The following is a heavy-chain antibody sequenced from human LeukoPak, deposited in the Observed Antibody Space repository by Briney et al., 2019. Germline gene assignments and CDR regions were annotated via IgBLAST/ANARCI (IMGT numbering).Heavy chain of an antibody. V-gene: IGHV3-48*03. CDR3: ARGYDFWSGYGDF. J-gene: IGHJ4*02. CDR2: INGNGGTI. D-gene: IGHD3-3*01. Sequence: SGGSLRLSCAASGFTFSSYEMNWVRQAPGKGLEWVSYINGNGGTIYYADSVKGRFTMSRDNAKNSLYLQMNSLRVEDTAIYYWARGYDFWSGYGDFWGQGTLVTVSS. CDR1: GFTFSSYE.